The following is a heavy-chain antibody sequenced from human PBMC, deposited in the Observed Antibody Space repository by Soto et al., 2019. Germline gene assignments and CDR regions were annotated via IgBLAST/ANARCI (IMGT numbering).Heavy chain of an antibody. Sequence: GESLKISCMGSGYKVSTWHNFTSYWIAWVRQMPGEGLEWMGIIYPGDSDTRYSPSFQGQVTISADKSITTAYLQWSSLKASDTAMYYCARPSYSSSRYYGMDVWGQGTTVTV. D-gene: IGHD6-6*01. V-gene: IGHV5-51*01. CDR1: GYKVSTWHNFTSYW. CDR2: IYPGDSDT. CDR3: ARPSYSSSRYYGMDV. J-gene: IGHJ6*02.